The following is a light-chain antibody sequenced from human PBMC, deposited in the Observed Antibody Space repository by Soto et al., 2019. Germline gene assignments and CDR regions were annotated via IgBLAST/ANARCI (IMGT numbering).Light chain of an antibody. CDR1: QSISSW. CDR3: QQYGSYSPIT. J-gene: IGKJ5*01. V-gene: IGKV1-5*03. CDR2: QAS. Sequence: DIKMTQSPSTLSASVGDRVTITCRASQSISSWLAWYQQKPGKAPKLLIYQASTLESGVTSRFSGSASGTEFTLSISSLQPDDFATYYCQQYGSYSPITFGQGTRLEIK.